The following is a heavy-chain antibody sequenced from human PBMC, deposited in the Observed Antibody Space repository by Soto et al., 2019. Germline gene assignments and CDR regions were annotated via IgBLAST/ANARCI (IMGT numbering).Heavy chain of an antibody. CDR3: AMISGDSSGLPPYFDY. D-gene: IGHD5-18*01. V-gene: IGHV4-61*01. CDR1: GGSVSSGSYY. Sequence: QVQLQESGPGLVKPSETLSLTCTVSGGSVSSGSYYWSWIRQPPGKGLEWIGYIYYSGSTNYNPSRKSRVTISVDTSKNQFSLKLSSVTAADTAVYYCAMISGDSSGLPPYFDYWGQGTLVTVSS. CDR2: IYYSGST. J-gene: IGHJ4*02.